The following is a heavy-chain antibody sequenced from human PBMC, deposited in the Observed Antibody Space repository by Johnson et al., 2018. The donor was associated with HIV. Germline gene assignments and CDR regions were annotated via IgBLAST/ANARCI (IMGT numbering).Heavy chain of an antibody. J-gene: IGHJ3*02. V-gene: IGHV3-7*03. CDR1: GFTFSSYG. CDR2: IKQDGSEK. CDR3: ARSMGYSSGYYSPYGADAFDI. Sequence: EVQLVESGGGVAQPGGSLRLSCAASGFTFSSYGMHWVRQAPGKGLEWVANIKQDGSEKYYVDSVKGRFTISRDNAKNSLYLQMNSLRAEDTAVYYCARSMGYSSGYYSPYGADAFDIWGQGTMVTVSS. D-gene: IGHD3-22*01.